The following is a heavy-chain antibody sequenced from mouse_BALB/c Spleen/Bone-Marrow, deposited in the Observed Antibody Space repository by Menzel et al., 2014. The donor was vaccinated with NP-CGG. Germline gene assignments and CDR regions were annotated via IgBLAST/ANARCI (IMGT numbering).Heavy chain of an antibody. J-gene: IGHJ4*01. Sequence: EVQVVESGPSLVKPSQTLSLTCSVTGDSITSGYWNWIRKFPGNKLEYMGYISYSGSTYYNPSLKSRISITRDISKNQYYLQLNSVTTEDTATYYCARYYGNHMDYWGQGTSVTVSS. D-gene: IGHD2-1*01. CDR3: ARYYGNHMDY. V-gene: IGHV3-8*02. CDR1: GDSITSGY. CDR2: ISYSGST.